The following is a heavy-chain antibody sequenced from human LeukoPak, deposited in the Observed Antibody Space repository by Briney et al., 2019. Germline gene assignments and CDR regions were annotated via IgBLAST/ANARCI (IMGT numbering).Heavy chain of an antibody. CDR2: ISYNGIT. CDR3: ARHMSGNYDY. D-gene: IGHD3-10*02. CDR1: GGSIREYD. J-gene: IGHJ4*02. Sequence: PSETLSLTCTVSGGSIREYDWSWIRQPPGKGLEWIAYISYNGITNYNPSLKSRVTISVDTSKNQFSLKLSSVTAADTAVYYCARHMSGNYDYWGQGTLVTVSS. V-gene: IGHV4-59*08.